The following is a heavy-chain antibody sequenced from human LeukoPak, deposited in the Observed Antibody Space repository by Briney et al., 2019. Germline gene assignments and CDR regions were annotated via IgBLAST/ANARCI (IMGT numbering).Heavy chain of an antibody. CDR2: IIPILGIA. V-gene: IGHV1-69*04. CDR3: ARDITGHPD. J-gene: IGHJ4*02. Sequence: GASVKVSCKASGGTFSSYAISWVRQAPGQGLEWTGRIIPILGIANYAQKFQGRVTITADKSTSTAYMELSSLRSEDTAVYYCARDITGHPDWGQGTLVTVSS. CDR1: GGTFSSYA. D-gene: IGHD3-3*01.